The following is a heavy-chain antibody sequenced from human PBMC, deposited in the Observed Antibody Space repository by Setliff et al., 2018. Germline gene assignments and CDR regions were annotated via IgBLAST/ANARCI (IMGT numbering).Heavy chain of an antibody. CDR2: VFYSGDT. J-gene: IGHJ4*02. Sequence: ETLSLTCTVSDGSLSTYYWSWIRQPPGKGLEFIGYVFYSGDTNSNPSLKSRVTMSVDTSKNQFSLKLNSVTAADTATYYCARDRSYYASGSFTKWFDYWGQGALVTVSS. V-gene: IGHV4-59*01. CDR1: DGSLSTYY. CDR3: ARDRSYYASGSFTKWFDY. D-gene: IGHD3-10*01.